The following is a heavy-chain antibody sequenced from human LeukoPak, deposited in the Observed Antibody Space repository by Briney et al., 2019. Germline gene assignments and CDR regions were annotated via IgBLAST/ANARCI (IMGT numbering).Heavy chain of an antibody. D-gene: IGHD3-3*01. CDR1: GFIFTDYW. CDR3: TTVGRDFWSGYYDFDY. V-gene: IGHV3-15*01. Sequence: PGGSLRLSCAASGFIFTDYWMYWVRQAPGKGLEWVGRIKSKTDGGTTDYAAPVKGRFTISRDDSKNTLYLQMNSLKTEDTAVYYCTTVGRDFWSGYYDFDYWGQGTLVTVSS. CDR2: IKSKTDGGTT. J-gene: IGHJ4*02.